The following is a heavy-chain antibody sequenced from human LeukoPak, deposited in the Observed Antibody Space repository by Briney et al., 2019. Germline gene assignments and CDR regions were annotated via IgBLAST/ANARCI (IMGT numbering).Heavy chain of an antibody. D-gene: IGHD2-21*02. V-gene: IGHV3-23*01. Sequence: GGSLRLSCAASGFTFSNYAMSWVRQAPGKGLEWVSGISGTSGTINYAAPVKGRFTISRDNSKNTLCLQMNSLRVDDMAVYYCAKRLGDPRAFDYWGQGTLVTVSS. CDR1: GFTFSNYA. CDR3: AKRLGDPRAFDY. J-gene: IGHJ4*02. CDR2: ISGTSGTI.